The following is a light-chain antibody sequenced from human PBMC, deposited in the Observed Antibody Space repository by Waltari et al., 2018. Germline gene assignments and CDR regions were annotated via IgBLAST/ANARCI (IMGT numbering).Light chain of an antibody. CDR1: SIRTYY. CDR2: GKN. Sequence: SSELTQDPAVSVALGQTVRITCQGDSIRTYYVSWFLQKPGQAPALVIYGKNNRPSGIPDRFSASSSGSTASLTIIGAQAEDEADYYCHSRDSSGDVLIGGGTKLTVV. V-gene: IGLV3-19*01. CDR3: HSRDSSGDVL. J-gene: IGLJ2*01.